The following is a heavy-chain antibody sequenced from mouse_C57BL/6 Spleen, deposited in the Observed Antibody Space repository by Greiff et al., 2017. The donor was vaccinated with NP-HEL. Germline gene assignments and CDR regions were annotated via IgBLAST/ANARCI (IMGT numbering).Heavy chain of an antibody. D-gene: IGHD2-10*01. Sequence: VQLQQSGAELVKPGASVKLSCKASGYTLTEYTIHWVKQRSGQGLEWIGWFYPGSGSIKYNEKFKDKATLTADKSSSTVYMELSRLTAEDSAVYFCARHEGKLPTRGYFDYWGQGTTLTVSS. CDR2: FYPGSGSI. J-gene: IGHJ2*01. V-gene: IGHV1-62-2*01. CDR1: GYTLTEYT. CDR3: ARHEGKLPTRGYFDY.